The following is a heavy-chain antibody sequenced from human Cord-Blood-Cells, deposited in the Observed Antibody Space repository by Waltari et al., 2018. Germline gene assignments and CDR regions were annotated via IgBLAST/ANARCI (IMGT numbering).Heavy chain of an antibody. V-gene: IGHV3-53*01. CDR1: GFTVSSTY. CDR3: ARESGGYCSGGSCYGMDV. CDR2: IYSGGST. D-gene: IGHD2-15*01. Sequence: EVQLVESGGGLIQPGGSLRLSCAASGFTVSSTYMSWVRQAPGKGLEWVSVIYSGGSTYYADSVKGRFTISRDNSKNTLYLQMNSLRAEDTAVYYCARESGGYCSGGSCYGMDVWGQGTTVTVSS. J-gene: IGHJ6*02.